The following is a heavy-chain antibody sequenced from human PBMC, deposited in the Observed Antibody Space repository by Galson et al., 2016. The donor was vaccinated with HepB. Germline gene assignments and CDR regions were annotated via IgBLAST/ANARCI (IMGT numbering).Heavy chain of an antibody. Sequence: SLRLSCAASGLTFTNYWMTWVRQAPGKGLEWVANINQDGSEKFYVDSVKGRFTISRDNAENSVSLQMNALRADDTAVYYCARSVEGHFDYWGQGILVTVSS. CDR1: GLTFTNYW. D-gene: IGHD1-1*01. J-gene: IGHJ4*02. V-gene: IGHV3-7*02. CDR3: ARSVEGHFDY. CDR2: INQDGSEK.